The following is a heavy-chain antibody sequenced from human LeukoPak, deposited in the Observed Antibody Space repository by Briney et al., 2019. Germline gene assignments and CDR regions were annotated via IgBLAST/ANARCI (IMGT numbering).Heavy chain of an antibody. CDR1: GGSISSGSYY. Sequence: SETLSLTCTVSGGSISSGSYYWSWIRQPAGKGLEWIGRLYTSGSTNYNPSLKSRVTISVDTSKNQFSLKLSSVTAADTAVYYCARPRWLQFLRMDAFDIWGQGTMVTVSS. CDR3: ARPRWLQFLRMDAFDI. V-gene: IGHV4-61*02. CDR2: LYTSGST. J-gene: IGHJ3*02. D-gene: IGHD5-24*01.